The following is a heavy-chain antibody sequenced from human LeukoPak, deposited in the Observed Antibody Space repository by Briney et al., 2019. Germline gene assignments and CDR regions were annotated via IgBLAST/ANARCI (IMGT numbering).Heavy chain of an antibody. D-gene: IGHD1-26*01. Sequence: ASVKVSCKASGYNFKMYGISWVRQAPGQGLEWMGWINPNSGGTNYAQKFQGRVTMTRDTSISTAYMELSRLRSDDTAVYYCAREVGGPHDAFDIWGQGTMVTVSS. V-gene: IGHV1-2*02. CDR3: AREVGGPHDAFDI. CDR1: GYNFKMYG. CDR2: INPNSGGT. J-gene: IGHJ3*02.